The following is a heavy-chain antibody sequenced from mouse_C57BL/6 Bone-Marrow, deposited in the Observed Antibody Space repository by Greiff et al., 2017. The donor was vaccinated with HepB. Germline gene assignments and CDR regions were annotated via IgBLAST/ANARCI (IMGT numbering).Heavy chain of an antibody. J-gene: IGHJ3*01. D-gene: IGHD2-5*01. Sequence: EVKLVESGGGLVQPGGSLKLSCAASGFTFSDYYMYWVRQTPEKRLEWVAYISNGGGSTYYPDTVKGRFTISRDNAKNTLYLQMSRLKSEDTAMYYCARHGSYSNLSWFAYWGQGTLVTVSA. CDR1: GFTFSDYY. CDR2: ISNGGGST. CDR3: ARHGSYSNLSWFAY. V-gene: IGHV5-12*01.